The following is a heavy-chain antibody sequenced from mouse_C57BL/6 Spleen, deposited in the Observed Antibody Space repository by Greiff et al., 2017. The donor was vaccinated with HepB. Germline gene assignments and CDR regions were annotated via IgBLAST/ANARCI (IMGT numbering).Heavy chain of an antibody. CDR2: IDPSDSYT. V-gene: IGHV1-59*01. J-gene: IGHJ4*01. D-gene: IGHD1-1*01. CDR3: ARGYGSFYAMDY. Sequence: QVHVKQPGAELVRPGTSVKLSCKASGYTFTSYWMHWVKQRPGQGLEWIGVIDPSDSYTNYNQKFKGKATLTVDTSSSTAYMQLSSLTSEDSAVYYCARGYGSFYAMDYWGQGTSVTVSS. CDR1: GYTFTSYW.